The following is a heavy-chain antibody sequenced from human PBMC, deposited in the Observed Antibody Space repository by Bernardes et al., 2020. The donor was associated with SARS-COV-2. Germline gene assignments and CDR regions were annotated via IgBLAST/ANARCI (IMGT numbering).Heavy chain of an antibody. CDR1: GFRFSSYW. CDR3: ARDRRVTDFWSIYHYYYYGMDV. V-gene: IGHV3-74*01. CDR2: INSDGSNT. Sequence: GGSLRLSCAASGFRFSSYWIHWVRQAPGKGLVWVSRINSDGSNTIYAESVKGRFTLSRDNAKNTVYLQMNSLRAEDTAVYYCARDRRVTDFWSIYHYYYYGMDVWGQGTTVTVSS. J-gene: IGHJ6*02. D-gene: IGHD3-3*01.